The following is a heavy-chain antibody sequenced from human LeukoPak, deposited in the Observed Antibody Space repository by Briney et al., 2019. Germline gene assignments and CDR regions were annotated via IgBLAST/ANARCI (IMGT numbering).Heavy chain of an antibody. CDR3: AKWFRTTVVTPGWYFDY. CDR2: VSGSGGNT. J-gene: IGHJ4*02. V-gene: IGHV3-23*01. CDR1: GFSFSSYA. Sequence: PGGSLRLSCAASGFSFSSYAMSWVRQAPGKGLEWVSVVSGSGGNTYYADSVKGRFTIFRDNSKNTLHLQMNSLRAEDTAIYYCAKWFRTTVVTPGWYFDYWGQGTLVSVSS. D-gene: IGHD4-23*01.